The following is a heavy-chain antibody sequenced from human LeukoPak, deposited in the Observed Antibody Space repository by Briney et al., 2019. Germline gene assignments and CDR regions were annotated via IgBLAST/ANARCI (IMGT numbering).Heavy chain of an antibody. Sequence: GGSLRLSCAASGFTFTRYWMSWVRQAPGKGLEWVANIKQDGSEKYYVESVKGRFTISRDNARTSLYLQMNSLRAEDTAVYYCATHCSSSSCSLATFDIWGQGTMVTVSS. CDR3: ATHCSSSSCSLATFDI. CDR2: IKQDGSEK. V-gene: IGHV3-7*01. J-gene: IGHJ3*02. CDR1: GFTFTRYW. D-gene: IGHD2-2*01.